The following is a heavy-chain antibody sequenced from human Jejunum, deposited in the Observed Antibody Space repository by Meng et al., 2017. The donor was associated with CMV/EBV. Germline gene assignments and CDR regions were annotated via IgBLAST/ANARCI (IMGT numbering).Heavy chain of an antibody. CDR2: ISGFATNS. J-gene: IGHJ4*02. D-gene: IGHD6-6*01. CDR1: GLTCCRFA. Sequence: LACAAYGLTCCRFAMNWVRQAPGKGLEWVSSISGFATNSYYVESVKGRFTISRDNSKNTLYLQMNSLSVEDTAVYYCVPTSASSGFGYWGQGTLVTVSS. V-gene: IGHV3-23*01. CDR3: VPTSASSGFGY.